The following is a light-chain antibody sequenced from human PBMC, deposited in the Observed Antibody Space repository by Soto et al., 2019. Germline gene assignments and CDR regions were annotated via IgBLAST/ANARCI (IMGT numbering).Light chain of an antibody. CDR1: SSDVGGYNY. J-gene: IGLJ1*01. V-gene: IGLV2-11*01. Sequence: QSALTQPRSVSGSPGQSVTISCTGTSSDVGGYNYVSWYQQYTGKAPKVMIYAVTKRPSGVPDRISGSKSGNTASLTISGLQAEDESDYYCCSYAASYTHYVFGTVTKLTVL. CDR3: CSYAASYTHYV. CDR2: AVT.